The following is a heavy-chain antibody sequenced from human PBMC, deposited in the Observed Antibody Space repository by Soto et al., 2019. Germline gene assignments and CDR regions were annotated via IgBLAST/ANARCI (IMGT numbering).Heavy chain of an antibody. D-gene: IGHD5-18*01. Sequence: EVQLVESGGGWVQPGGCLRLSCAASGFTFSSYSMNWVRQAPGKGLEWVSYISSSSSTIYYADSVKGRFTISRDNAKNSLYLQMNSLRAEDTAVYYCANAERGYKGAFDIWGQGTMVTVSS. CDR2: ISSSSSTI. J-gene: IGHJ3*02. CDR1: GFTFSSYS. CDR3: ANAERGYKGAFDI. V-gene: IGHV3-48*01.